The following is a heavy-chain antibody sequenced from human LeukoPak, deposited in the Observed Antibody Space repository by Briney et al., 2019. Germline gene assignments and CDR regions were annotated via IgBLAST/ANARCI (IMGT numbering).Heavy chain of an antibody. D-gene: IGHD1-26*01. V-gene: IGHV3-23*01. CDR3: ARELGSLEYFDY. CDR1: GFTFSSYA. J-gene: IGHJ4*02. CDR2: ISGSGGST. Sequence: GGSLRLSCAASGFTFSSYAMNWVRQAPGKGLEWVSAISGSGGSTYYADSVKGRFTISRDNSKNALYLQMNSLRAEDTAVYYCARELGSLEYFDYWGQGTLVTVSS.